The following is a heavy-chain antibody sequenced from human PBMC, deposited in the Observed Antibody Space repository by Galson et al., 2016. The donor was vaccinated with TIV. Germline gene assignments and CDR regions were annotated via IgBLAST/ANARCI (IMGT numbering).Heavy chain of an antibody. CDR2: ISYDGSEK. CDR1: EFTFSAFG. Sequence: SLRLSCAASEFTFSAFGMHWVRQAPGKGPEWVALISYDGSEKFYADSVKGRFTISRENSKYTLFLQMNSLRVEDTAVYYCAREGGTYFDSYYYGLVVWGQGTTVTVSS. J-gene: IGHJ6*02. V-gene: IGHV3-30*07. CDR3: AREGGTYFDSYYYGLVV. D-gene: IGHD1-26*01.